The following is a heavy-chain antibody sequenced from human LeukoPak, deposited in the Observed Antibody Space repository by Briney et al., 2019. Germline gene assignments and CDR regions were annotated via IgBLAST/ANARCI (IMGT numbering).Heavy chain of an antibody. CDR3: AKDPPPLSCRAPYDAFDI. CDR2: ISGSGGST. CDR1: GFTFSSYE. Sequence: TGGSLRLSCAASGFTFSSYEMTWVRQAPGKGLEWVSAISGSGGSTYYADSVKGRFTISRDNSKNTLYLQMNSLRAEDTAVYYCAKDPPPLSCRAPYDAFDIWGQGTMVTVSS. V-gene: IGHV3-23*01. J-gene: IGHJ3*02.